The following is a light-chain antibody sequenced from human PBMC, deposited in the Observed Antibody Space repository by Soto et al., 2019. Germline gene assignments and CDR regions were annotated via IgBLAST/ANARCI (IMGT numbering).Light chain of an antibody. J-gene: IGKJ2*01. CDR1: QSIRRT. CDR3: QQYSSYPYT. CDR2: KAS. Sequence: IRITHSPSSLYASTGDRVTITCRASQSIRRTLAWYQQKPGKAPKLLMYKASTLESGVPSRFSGSGSGTEFTLTISSLQPDDFATYYCQQYSSYPYTLGQGTKVDI. V-gene: IGKV1-5*03.